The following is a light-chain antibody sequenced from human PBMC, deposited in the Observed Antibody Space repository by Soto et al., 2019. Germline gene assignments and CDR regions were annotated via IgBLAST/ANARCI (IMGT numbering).Light chain of an antibody. V-gene: IGLV2-14*01. CDR3: FSYTSSGTYV. J-gene: IGLJ1*01. CDR1: SSDVGAYDH. Sequence: QSALTQPSSMSGSPGQSITISCTGTSSDVGAYDHVSWHQQRPGRAPKLMIYEVSNRPSGVSNRFSGSKSGNTASLTISGLQAEDETDYYCFSYTSSGTYVFGTGTKLTVL. CDR2: EVS.